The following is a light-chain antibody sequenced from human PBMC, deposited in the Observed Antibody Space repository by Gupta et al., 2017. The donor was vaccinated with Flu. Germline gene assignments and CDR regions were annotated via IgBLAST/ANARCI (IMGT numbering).Light chain of an antibody. CDR1: SGHSSYA. V-gene: IGLV4-69*01. CDR3: QTWGTGAWV. Sequence: QLVLPQSPSASVSLGASVNLTCTLRSGHSSYAIAWHQQQPEKGPRYLMKLNSDGSHSKGDGIPDRFSGSSSEAERYLTISSLQSEDEADYYCQTWGTGAWVFGGGTKLTVL. J-gene: IGLJ3*02. CDR2: LNSDGSH.